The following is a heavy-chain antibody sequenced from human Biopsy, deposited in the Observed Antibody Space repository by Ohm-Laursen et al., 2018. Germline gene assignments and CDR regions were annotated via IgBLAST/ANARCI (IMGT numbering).Heavy chain of an antibody. V-gene: IGHV1-69*01. J-gene: IGHJ5*02. CDR3: ARGEGSSWFDP. Sequence: SSVKVSCKASGYTFTGYHVHWVRQAPGQGLEWMGGIIPIPNVATYAQKFQGRITITADESTSTAYMELNSLTSDDTAVYFCARGEGSSWFDPWGHGTLVTVSS. CDR2: IIPIPNVA. CDR1: GYTFTGYH. D-gene: IGHD1-26*01.